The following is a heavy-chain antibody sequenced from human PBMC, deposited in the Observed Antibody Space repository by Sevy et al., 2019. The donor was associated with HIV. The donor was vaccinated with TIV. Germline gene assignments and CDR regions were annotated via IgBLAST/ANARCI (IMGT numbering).Heavy chain of an antibody. CDR3: ARGQNHKDVVVVVGADGLGF. CDR1: GYVFTDYY. Sequence: ASVKVSCKASGYVFTDYYMHWVRRAPGQGLEWMGVINPSGGTTNHAQKFRDRVTLTSDRSTGIVYMEMMSLRSDDTAQYYCARGQNHKDVVVVVGADGLGFWGQGTLVTVSS. J-gene: IGHJ4*02. D-gene: IGHD2-15*01. V-gene: IGHV1-46*01. CDR2: INPSGGTT.